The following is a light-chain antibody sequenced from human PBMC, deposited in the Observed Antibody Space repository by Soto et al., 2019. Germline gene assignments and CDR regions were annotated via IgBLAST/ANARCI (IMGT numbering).Light chain of an antibody. CDR3: KSYAGSNTYV. J-gene: IGLJ1*01. V-gene: IGLV2-8*01. Sequence: QSVLTQPASVSGSPGQSITISCTGTSSDVGGSNYVSWYQQLPGKAPKLMIYDVSDRPSGVPDRFSGSKSGNTASLTVSGLQAADEADYFCKSYAGSNTYVFGSGTKVTVL. CDR1: SSDVGGSNY. CDR2: DVS.